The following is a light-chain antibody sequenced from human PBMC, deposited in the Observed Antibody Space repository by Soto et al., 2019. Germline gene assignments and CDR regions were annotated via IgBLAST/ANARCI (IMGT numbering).Light chain of an antibody. J-gene: IGKJ2*02. V-gene: IGKV1-8*01. CDR2: AAS. Sequence: AIRMTQSPSSFSASTGDRVTITCRASQGISSYLDWYQQKPGKAPKLLIYAASTLQAGVPSRFRGSGSGTDFTLTISCLQSEDFATYYCQQYYSYPRTFGQGTKLEIK. CDR3: QQYYSYPRT. CDR1: QGISSY.